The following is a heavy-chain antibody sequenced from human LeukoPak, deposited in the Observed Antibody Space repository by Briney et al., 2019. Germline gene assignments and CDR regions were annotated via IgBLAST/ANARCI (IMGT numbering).Heavy chain of an antibody. Sequence: GGSLRLSCAASGFTFSSYGMHWVRQAPGKGLEWVAFIRYDGSNKYYADSVKGRFTISRDNSKNTLYLQMNSLRAEDTAVYYCAREKPGIAAEDAFDIWGQGTMVTVSS. V-gene: IGHV3-30*02. CDR2: IRYDGSNK. CDR1: GFTFSSYG. CDR3: AREKPGIAAEDAFDI. D-gene: IGHD6-13*01. J-gene: IGHJ3*02.